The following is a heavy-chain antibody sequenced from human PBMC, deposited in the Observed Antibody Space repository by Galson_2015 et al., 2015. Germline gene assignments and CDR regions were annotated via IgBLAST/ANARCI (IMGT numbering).Heavy chain of an antibody. CDR2: IWYDGSNK. V-gene: IGHV3-33*01. J-gene: IGHJ4*02. CDR3: ASGGSTSGLDY. Sequence: SLRLSCAASGFTFSSYGMHWVRQAPGKGLEWVAVIWYDGSNKYYADSVKGRFTISRDNSKNTLYLQMNSLRAEDTAVYYCASGGSTSGLDYWGQGTLVTVSS. D-gene: IGHD2-2*01. CDR1: GFTFSSYG.